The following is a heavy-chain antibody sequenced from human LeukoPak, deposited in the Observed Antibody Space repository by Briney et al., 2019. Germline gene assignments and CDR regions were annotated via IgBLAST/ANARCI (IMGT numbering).Heavy chain of an antibody. J-gene: IGHJ4*02. V-gene: IGHV4-34*01. Sequence: LRLSCAASGFTFNNYWMSWVRQPPGKGLEWIGEINHSGSTNYNPSLKSRVTISVDTSKNQFSLKLSSVTAADTAVYYCARGSVDFWSAYFDYWGQGTLVTVSS. D-gene: IGHD3-3*01. CDR3: ARGSVDFWSAYFDY. CDR1: GFTFNNYW. CDR2: INHSGST.